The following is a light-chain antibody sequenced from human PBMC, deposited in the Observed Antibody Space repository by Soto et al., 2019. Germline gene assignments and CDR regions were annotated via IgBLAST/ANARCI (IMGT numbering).Light chain of an antibody. CDR1: QGASDY. J-gene: IGKJ2*02. V-gene: IGKV1-27*01. CDR2: AAS. CDR3: QRYSSAPCT. Sequence: DIQMTQSPSSLSASVGDRVTITCRASQGASDYLAWYQHKPGKVPKLLIYAASTLQSGVPSRFSGSGSGTDFTLTISSLQPEDVATYYCQRYSSAPCTFGQGTKLEIK.